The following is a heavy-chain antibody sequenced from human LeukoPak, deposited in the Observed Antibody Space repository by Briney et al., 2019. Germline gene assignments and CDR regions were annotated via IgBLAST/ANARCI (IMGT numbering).Heavy chain of an antibody. Sequence: EASVKVSCKASGYTFTSYGISWVRQAPGQGLEWMGWISAYNGNTNYAQKLQGRVTMTTDTSTSTAYMELRSLRSDDTAVYYCARSGGGDCYTPLLRYGMDVWGQGTTVTVSS. V-gene: IGHV1-18*01. CDR2: ISAYNGNT. J-gene: IGHJ6*02. CDR1: GYTFTSYG. CDR3: ARSGGGDCYTPLLRYGMDV. D-gene: IGHD2-21*02.